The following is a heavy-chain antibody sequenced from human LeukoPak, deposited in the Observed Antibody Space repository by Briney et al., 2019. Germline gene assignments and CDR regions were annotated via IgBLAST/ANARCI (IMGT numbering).Heavy chain of an antibody. CDR2: VYSGGAT. D-gene: IGHD4-11*01. J-gene: IGHJ4*02. CDR3: AKSSTVQDRYFDS. CDR1: GFTVSSNY. V-gene: IGHV3-66*01. Sequence: GGSLRLSCAASGFTVSSNYMSWVRQAPGKGLEWVSVVYSGGATYYADSVKGRFTISRDNSKNTLYLQMNSLRAEDTAVYYCAKSSTVQDRYFDSWGQGTLVTVSS.